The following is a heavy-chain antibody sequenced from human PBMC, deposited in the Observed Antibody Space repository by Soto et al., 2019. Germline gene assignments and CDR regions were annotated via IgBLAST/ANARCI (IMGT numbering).Heavy chain of an antibody. Sequence: SENLSLTCSFSGGTISRGGYFLSWLPQHPGNGLEWIGYIYYSGSTYYDPSLKSRVTISADTSKNQFSLKLSSVTAADTAVYYCASYRGYSYGYRHWGLGTLVTAPQ. CDR2: IYYSGST. CDR3: ASYRGYSYGYRH. J-gene: IGHJ1*01. V-gene: IGHV4-31*03. CDR1: GGTISRGGYF. D-gene: IGHD5-18*01.